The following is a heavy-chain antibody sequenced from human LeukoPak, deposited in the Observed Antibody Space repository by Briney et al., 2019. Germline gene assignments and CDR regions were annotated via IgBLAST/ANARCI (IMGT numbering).Heavy chain of an antibody. CDR2: INSDGSST. V-gene: IGHV3-74*01. CDR3: ARGASDYDFWSGANWFDP. Sequence: QPGGSLRLSCAASGFTFSSYWMHWVRQAPGKGLVGVSRINSDGSSTSYADSVKGRFTISRDNAKNTLYLQMNSLRAEDTAVYYCARGASDYDFWSGANWFDPWGQGTLVTVSS. D-gene: IGHD3-3*01. CDR1: GFTFSSYW. J-gene: IGHJ5*02.